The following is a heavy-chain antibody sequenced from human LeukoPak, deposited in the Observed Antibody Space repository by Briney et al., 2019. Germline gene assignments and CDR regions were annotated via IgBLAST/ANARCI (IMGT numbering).Heavy chain of an antibody. CDR1: GFSLSNARMG. CDR3: ARMVRRDYYCYYGMDV. V-gene: IGHV2-26*01. J-gene: IGHJ6*04. Sequence: SGPTLVKPTQTLTLACTVSGFSLSNARMGVSWIRQPPGKALEWLAHIFSNDEKSYSTSLKSRLTISKDTSKSQVVLTMTNMDPVDTATYYCARMVRRDYYCYYGMDVWGKGTTVTVSS. CDR2: IFSNDEK.